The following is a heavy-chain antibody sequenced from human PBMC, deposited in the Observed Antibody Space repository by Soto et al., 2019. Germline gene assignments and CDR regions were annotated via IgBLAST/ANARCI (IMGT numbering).Heavy chain of an antibody. V-gene: IGHV3-74*01. J-gene: IGHJ6*02. CDR1: GFTISSYW. CDR3: AREWELLSYGMDV. CDR2: INSDGSST. D-gene: IGHD1-26*01. Sequence: GGSLRLSCAASGFTISSYWMHWVRQAPGKGLVWVSRINSDGSSTSYADSVKGRFTISRDNAKNTLYLQMNSLRAEDTAVYYCAREWELLSYGMDVRGQGTTVTVSS.